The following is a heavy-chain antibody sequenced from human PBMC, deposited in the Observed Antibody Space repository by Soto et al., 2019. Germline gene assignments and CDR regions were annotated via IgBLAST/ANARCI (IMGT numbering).Heavy chain of an antibody. D-gene: IGHD3-10*01. CDR3: ASSYGSGYRAFDY. V-gene: IGHV4-59*01. CDR2: IYSDGST. J-gene: IGHJ4*02. Sequence: PSETLSLTCTVSGGSISYYFWSWLRQPPGKGLEWIGYIYSDGSTNYNPSLKSRVTISVDTSKNQFSLKLSSVTAADTAIYYCASSYGSGYRAFDYWGQGALVTVSS. CDR1: GGSISYYF.